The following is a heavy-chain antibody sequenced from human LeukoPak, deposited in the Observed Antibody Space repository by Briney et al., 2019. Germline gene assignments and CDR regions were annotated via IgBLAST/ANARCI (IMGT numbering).Heavy chain of an antibody. CDR3: AKDTYYGSGSQYYYYYGMDV. CDR1: GFTFSSYG. J-gene: IGHJ6*02. CDR2: ISYDGNNK. Sequence: GGSLRLSCAASGFTFSSYGMHWVRRAPGKGLEWVAVISYDGNNKYYADSVKGRFTISRDNSKNTLYLQMNSLRAEDTAVYYCAKDTYYGSGSQYYYYYGMDVWGQGTTVTVSS. D-gene: IGHD3-10*01. V-gene: IGHV3-30*18.